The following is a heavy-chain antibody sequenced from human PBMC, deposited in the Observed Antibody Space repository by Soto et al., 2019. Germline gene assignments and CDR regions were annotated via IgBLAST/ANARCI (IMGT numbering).Heavy chain of an antibody. Sequence: SETLSLTCTVSGGSISSGDYYWSWIRQPPGKGLEWIGYIYYSGSTYYNPSLKSRVTISVDTSKNQFSLKLSSVTAADTAVYYCAISHGGSDNFYFDYWGQGTLVTVSS. D-gene: IGHD2-15*01. J-gene: IGHJ4*02. V-gene: IGHV4-30-4*02. CDR1: GGSISSGDYY. CDR3: AISHGGSDNFYFDY. CDR2: IYYSGST.